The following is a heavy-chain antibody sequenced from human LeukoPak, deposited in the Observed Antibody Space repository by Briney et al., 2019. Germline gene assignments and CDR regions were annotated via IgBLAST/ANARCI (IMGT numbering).Heavy chain of an antibody. J-gene: IGHJ6*03. D-gene: IGHD6-19*01. CDR1: GFTFSSYG. CDR3: AKTQGGSGWESDYYYYYMDV. CDR2: IRYDGSNK. Sequence: GGSLRLSCAASGFTFSSYGMHWVRQAPGKGLEWVAFIRYDGSNKYYADSVKGRFTISRDNSKNTLYLQMNSLRAEDTAVYYCAKTQGGSGWESDYYYYYMDVWGKGTTVTISS. V-gene: IGHV3-30*02.